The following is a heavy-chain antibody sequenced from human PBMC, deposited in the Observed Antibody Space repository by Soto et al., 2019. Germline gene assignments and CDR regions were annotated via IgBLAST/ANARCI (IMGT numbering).Heavy chain of an antibody. J-gene: IGHJ3*01. CDR2: IYWDDDK. CDR3: ARRGYELLYGLDVFDV. V-gene: IGHV2-5*02. Sequence: QITLKESGPTLVKPTQTLTLTCSVSGFSLTTSGVSVCWIRQPPGKALEWLALIYWDDDKRYSPSLRSRLTITKDTSKNQVVLTMTNMGPMDTATYYCARRGYELLYGLDVFDVWGQGTMVTVSS. D-gene: IGHD2-2*02. CDR1: GFSLTTSGVS.